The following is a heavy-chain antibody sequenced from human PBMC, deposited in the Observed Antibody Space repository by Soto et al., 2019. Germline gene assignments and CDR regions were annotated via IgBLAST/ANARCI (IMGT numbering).Heavy chain of an antibody. CDR2: IYYSGST. Sequence: PSEPRSPTCNVSGGPISTSSCYWGGRLQPPGKGLEWIVSIYYSGSTSYTPSLKSRVTISVDTSKNQFSLKLSSVTAADTAVYYCASISIYSGSYYSGDYYYYGMDVWGQGTTVT. D-gene: IGHD1-26*01. J-gene: IGHJ6*02. CDR3: ASISIYSGSYYSGDYYYYGMDV. CDR1: GGPISTSSCY. V-gene: IGHV4-39*01.